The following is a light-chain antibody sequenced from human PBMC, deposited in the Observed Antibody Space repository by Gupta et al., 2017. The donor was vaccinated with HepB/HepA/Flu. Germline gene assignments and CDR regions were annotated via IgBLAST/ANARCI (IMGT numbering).Light chain of an antibody. Sequence: QAEVTQEPSLTVSPGGTVTLTCGSTTGTVTGGHYPYWFQQRPGQVPRTLIHDTDKKPSWTPARFSGSLLGGKAALTISGAQPEDEAEYYCSLYFSGVLIFGGGTKLTVL. V-gene: IGLV7-46*01. CDR1: TGTVTGGHY. J-gene: IGLJ2*01. CDR3: SLYFSGVLI. CDR2: DTD.